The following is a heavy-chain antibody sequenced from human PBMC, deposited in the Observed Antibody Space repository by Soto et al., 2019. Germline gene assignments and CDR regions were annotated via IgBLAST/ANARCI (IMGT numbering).Heavy chain of an antibody. CDR1: GFTVSSNY. Sequence: GGSLRLSCAASGFTVSSNYMSWVRQAPGKGLEWVSVIYSGGSTYYADSVKGRFTISRDNSKNTLYLQMNSLRAEDTAVYYCAREGITMVRGVMDVWGQGTTVTVSS. CDR3: AREGITMVRGVMDV. D-gene: IGHD3-10*01. V-gene: IGHV3-66*01. CDR2: IYSGGST. J-gene: IGHJ6*02.